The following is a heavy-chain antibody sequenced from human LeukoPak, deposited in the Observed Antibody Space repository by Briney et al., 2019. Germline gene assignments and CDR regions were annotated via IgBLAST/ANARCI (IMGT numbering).Heavy chain of an antibody. CDR1: GFTFSYFG. CDR2: IWYDGSNT. J-gene: IGHJ5*02. Sequence: GGSLRLSCVASGFTFSYFGMHWGRQAPGKGLEWVAVIWYDGSNTYYADSVKGRFTISRDNSKNTLYLQMNSLRAEDTAVYYCARDLRLRGVISNCFDPWGQGNLVTVSS. D-gene: IGHD3-10*01. V-gene: IGHV3-33*01. CDR3: ARDLRLRGVISNCFDP.